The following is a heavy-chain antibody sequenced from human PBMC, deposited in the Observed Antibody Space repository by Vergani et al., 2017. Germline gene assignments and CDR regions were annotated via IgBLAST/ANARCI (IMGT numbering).Heavy chain of an antibody. D-gene: IGHD3-22*01. CDR3: ARGYKFDNSGYYYYLPDD. CDR2: ISSRSTYT. V-gene: IGHV3-21*01. CDR1: GFTFSSYS. J-gene: IGHJ4*02. Sequence: EVQLVESGGGLVKPGGSLRLSCAASGFTFSSYSMNWVRQAPGKGLEWVSSISSRSTYTYYADSVKGRFTISRDNAKSSLYLKMNSLRADDTAVYYCARGYKFDNSGYYYYLPDDWGQGTLVTVSS.